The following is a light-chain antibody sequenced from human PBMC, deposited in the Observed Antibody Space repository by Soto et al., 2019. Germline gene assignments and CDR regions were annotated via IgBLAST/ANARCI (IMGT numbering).Light chain of an antibody. CDR2: WAS. CDR1: QTVLYNSNNKNY. Sequence: DIVMTQSPDSLAVSLGERATINCKSSQTVLYNSNNKNYLAWYQQRPGQPPKLLIYWASTRESGVPDRFSGSGSGTDFTLTISSLQPEDFATYYCQQSYSTPFTFGPGTKVDIK. V-gene: IGKV4-1*01. J-gene: IGKJ3*01. CDR3: QQSYSTPFT.